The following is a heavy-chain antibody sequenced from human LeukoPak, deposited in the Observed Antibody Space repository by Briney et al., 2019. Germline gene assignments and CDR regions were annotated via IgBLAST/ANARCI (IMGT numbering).Heavy chain of an antibody. CDR1: GFTFSSYS. CDR3: ARDPRIVVVTAHDAFDI. V-gene: IGHV3-21*01. J-gene: IGHJ3*02. CDR2: IISSSSYI. Sequence: GGSLRLSCAASGFTFSSYSMNWVRQAPGKGLEWGSSIISSSSYIYYADSVKGRFTISRDNAKNSLYLQMNSLRAEDTAVYYCARDPRIVVVTAHDAFDIWGQGTMVTVSS. D-gene: IGHD2-21*02.